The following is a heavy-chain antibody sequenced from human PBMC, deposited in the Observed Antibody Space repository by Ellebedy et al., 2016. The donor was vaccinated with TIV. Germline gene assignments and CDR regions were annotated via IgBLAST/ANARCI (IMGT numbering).Heavy chain of an antibody. CDR1: GGAITDSNW. CDR3: ARFSTSGWYMDV. CDR2: MYHSGSS. Sequence: SETLSLTXAVSGGAITDSNWWTWVRPPPGKRLEWIGEMYHSGSSNYSPSLKSRTSISLDRTNNTFSLKMTSVTAADTAIYYCARFSTSGWYMDVWGQGTTVTVSS. D-gene: IGHD6-13*01. V-gene: IGHV4-4*02. J-gene: IGHJ6*02.